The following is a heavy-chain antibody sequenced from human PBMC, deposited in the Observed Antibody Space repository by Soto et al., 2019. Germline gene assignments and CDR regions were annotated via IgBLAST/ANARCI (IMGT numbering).Heavy chain of an antibody. Sequence: GGSLRLSCAASGCTFSTYDMHWVRQATGKGLEWVSTIGTAGDTYYPGSVKGRFTISRENAKNSLYLQMNSLRAGDTAVYYCAREALALTDSFHFDYWGQGALVTVSS. CDR3: AREALALTDSFHFDY. D-gene: IGHD3-9*01. V-gene: IGHV3-13*04. J-gene: IGHJ4*02. CDR2: IGTAGDT. CDR1: GCTFSTYD.